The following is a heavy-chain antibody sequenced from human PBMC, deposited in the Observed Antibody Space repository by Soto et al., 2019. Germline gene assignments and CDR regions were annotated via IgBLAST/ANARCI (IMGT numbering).Heavy chain of an antibody. CDR1: GGSISGYY. CDR3: ARDIRYYDSSGYYYGNWFDP. CDR2: IYHSGTT. J-gene: IGHJ5*02. V-gene: IGHV4-30-2*01. D-gene: IGHD3-22*01. Sequence: SETLSLTCTVSGGSISGYYRSWIRQPPGKGLEWIGYIYHSGTTYYNPSLKSRVTISVDRSKNQFSLKLSSVTAADTAVYYCARDIRYYDSSGYYYGNWFDPWGQGTLVTVSS.